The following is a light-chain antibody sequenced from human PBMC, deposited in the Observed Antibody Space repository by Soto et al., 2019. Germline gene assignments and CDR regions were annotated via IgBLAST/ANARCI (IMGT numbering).Light chain of an antibody. J-gene: IGKJ4*01. CDR1: QSVSSY. Sequence: EIVLTQSPATLSLSPGERATLSCRASQSVSSYLAWYQQKPGQAPRLLIYDASNTATGIPARFSGGGSGTAFTLTISSPEPDDFAVYYCQERSNWPLTFGGGTKVEVK. CDR3: QERSNWPLT. V-gene: IGKV3-11*01. CDR2: DAS.